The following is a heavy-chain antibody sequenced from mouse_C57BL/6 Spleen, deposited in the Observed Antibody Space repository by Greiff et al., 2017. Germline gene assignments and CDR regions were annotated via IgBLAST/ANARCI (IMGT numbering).Heavy chain of an antibody. Sequence: QVQLQQPGAELVMPGASVKLSCKASGYTFTSYWMYWVKQRPGQGLEWIGEIDPSDSYTNYNQKFKGKSSLPVDNSSSTAYMQLSSLTSEDSAVDYCARMTTVVAEAMDYWGQGTSVTVSS. CDR2: IDPSDSYT. CDR3: ARMTTVVAEAMDY. J-gene: IGHJ4*01. D-gene: IGHD1-1*01. V-gene: IGHV1-69*01. CDR1: GYTFTSYW.